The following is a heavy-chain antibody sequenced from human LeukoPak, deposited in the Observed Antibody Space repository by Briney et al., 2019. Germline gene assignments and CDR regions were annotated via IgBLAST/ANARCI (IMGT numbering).Heavy chain of an antibody. CDR3: ARDSDGYMDV. CDR2: ISSSSSTI. J-gene: IGHJ6*03. Sequence: GGSLRLSCAASGFTFSSYSMNWVRQAPGKGLEWVSYISSSSSTIYYADSVKGRFTISRDNAKNSPYLQMNSLRAEDTAVYYCARDSDGYMDVWGKGTTVTVSS. V-gene: IGHV3-48*01. CDR1: GFTFSSYS.